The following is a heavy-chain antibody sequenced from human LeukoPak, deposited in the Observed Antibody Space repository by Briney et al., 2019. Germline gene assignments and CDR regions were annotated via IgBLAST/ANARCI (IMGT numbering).Heavy chain of an antibody. Sequence: ASVKVSCKASGYTFTSYGISWVRQAPGQGLEWMGWISAYNGNTNYAQKLQGRVTITRDTSISTAYMELSSLRSEDTAVYYCARVWGSIDLWGQGTMVTVSS. CDR3: ARVWGSIDL. J-gene: IGHJ3*01. V-gene: IGHV1-18*01. D-gene: IGHD7-27*01. CDR1: GYTFTSYG. CDR2: ISAYNGNT.